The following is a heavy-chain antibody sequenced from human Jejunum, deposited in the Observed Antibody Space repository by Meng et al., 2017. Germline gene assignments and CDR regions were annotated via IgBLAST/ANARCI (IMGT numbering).Heavy chain of an antibody. CDR1: GGSISDSNW. CDR2: IYHTGST. Sequence: VQLQGAGPGLVKPSGTLSLTCAVSGGSISDSNWWSWVRQPPGKGLEWIGEIYHTGSTNYNPSLKSRVTMSLDKSKNQFFLDLTSVTAADTAVYYCARDLLGPAIAASGYFDPWGQGTLVTVSS. V-gene: IGHV4-4*02. CDR3: ARDLLGPAIAASGYFDP. D-gene: IGHD5-12*01. J-gene: IGHJ5*02.